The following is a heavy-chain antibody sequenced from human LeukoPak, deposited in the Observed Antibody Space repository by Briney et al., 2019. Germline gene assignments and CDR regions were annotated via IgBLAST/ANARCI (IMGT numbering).Heavy chain of an antibody. V-gene: IGHV3-33*01. Sequence: GGSLRLSCAASGFTFSSYGMHWVRQAPGKGLEWVAVIWYDGSNKYYADSVKGRFTISRDNSKNTLYLQMNSLRAEDTAVYYCARAEGYCSSTSCYWWFDPWGQGILVTVSS. J-gene: IGHJ5*02. D-gene: IGHD2-2*01. CDR2: IWYDGSNK. CDR3: ARAEGYCSSTSCYWWFDP. CDR1: GFTFSSYG.